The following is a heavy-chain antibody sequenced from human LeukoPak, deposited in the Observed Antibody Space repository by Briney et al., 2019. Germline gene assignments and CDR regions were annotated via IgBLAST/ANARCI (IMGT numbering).Heavy chain of an antibody. D-gene: IGHD3-3*01. CDR3: ARDTYYDFWSGSPYYYGMDV. CDR2: ISSSTSYI. J-gene: IGHJ6*02. Sequence: PGGSLRLSCAASGFTFSSYSMNWIRQAPGKGLEWVSSISSSTSYIYYADSVKGRFTISKDNAKNSLYLQMNSLRAEDTAVYYCARDTYYDFWSGSPYYYGMDVWGQGTTVTVSS. V-gene: IGHV3-21*01. CDR1: GFTFSSYS.